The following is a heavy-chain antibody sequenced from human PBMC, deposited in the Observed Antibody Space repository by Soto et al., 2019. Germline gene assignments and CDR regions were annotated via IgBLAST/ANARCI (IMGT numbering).Heavy chain of an antibody. Sequence: ASVKVSCKASGYTFTSYGISWVRQAPGQGLEWMGWISAYNGNTNYAQKLQGRVTMTTDTSTSTAYMELRSLRSDDTAVYYCARHIVVVTAISDFDVWGQGTRVTVSS. CDR2: ISAYNGNT. CDR3: ARHIVVVTAISDFDV. CDR1: GYTFTSYG. D-gene: IGHD2-21*02. V-gene: IGHV1-18*01. J-gene: IGHJ4*02.